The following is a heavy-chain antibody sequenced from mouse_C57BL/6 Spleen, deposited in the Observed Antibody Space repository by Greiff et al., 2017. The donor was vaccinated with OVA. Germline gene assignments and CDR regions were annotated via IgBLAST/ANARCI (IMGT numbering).Heavy chain of an antibody. CDR3: TTCLLLDY. V-gene: IGHV14-4*01. J-gene: IGHJ2*01. D-gene: IGHD2-10*01. Sequence: EVQLQESGAALVRPGASVKLSCTASGFNIKDDYMHWVKPRPEQGLEWIGWIDPENGDTAYASKFQGKATITADTSSNTASLQLSSLTAEDTAVYYCTTCLLLDYWGQGTTLTVSS. CDR1: GFNIKDDY. CDR2: IDPENGDT.